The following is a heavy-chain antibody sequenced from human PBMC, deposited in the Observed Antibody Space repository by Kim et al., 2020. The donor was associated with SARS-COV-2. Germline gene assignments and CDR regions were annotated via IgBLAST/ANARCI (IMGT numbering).Heavy chain of an antibody. CDR1: GFSFDDYT. J-gene: IGHJ4*02. D-gene: IGHD2-15*01. Sequence: GGSLRLSCAASGFSFDDYTMYWLRQAPGKGLEWVAGINCNSDNIDYADSVKGRFTISRDNAKNSLYLQMDSLRSEDTALYYCAKGLFVVASTCFDFWGRGTLLIVSS. CDR2: INCNSDNI. CDR3: AKGLFVVASTCFDF. V-gene: IGHV3-9*01.